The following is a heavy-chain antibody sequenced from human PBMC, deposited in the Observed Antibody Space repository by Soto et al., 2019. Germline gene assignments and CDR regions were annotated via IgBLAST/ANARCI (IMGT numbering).Heavy chain of an antibody. CDR1: GFTFSNYG. CDR3: ARDDEYSGNGMDV. D-gene: IGHD3-10*01. CDR2: ILNDGSNR. Sequence: QVQLVESGGGVVQPGRSLTLYYAASGFTFSNYGMHWVRQAPGKGLEWVAVILNDGSNRYHADSVKDRFTISRDNSKNTLYLQMNSLRAEDTAVYYCARDDEYSGNGMDVWGQGTTVTVS. J-gene: IGHJ6*02. V-gene: IGHV3-33*01.